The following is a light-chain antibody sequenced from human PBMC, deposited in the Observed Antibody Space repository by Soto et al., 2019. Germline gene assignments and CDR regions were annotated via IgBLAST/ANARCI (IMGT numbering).Light chain of an antibody. J-gene: IGLJ1*01. Sequence: QSVRTQPPSVSGSPGQSVTISCTGTSSDVGGYDYVSWYQQHPGKAPKLLIYDVTKRPSGVPDRFSGSKSGNTASLTISGLQAEDEADFFCCSYGGSFPYVFGTGTKVTVL. V-gene: IGLV2-11*01. CDR3: CSYGGSFPYV. CDR2: DVT. CDR1: SSDVGGYDY.